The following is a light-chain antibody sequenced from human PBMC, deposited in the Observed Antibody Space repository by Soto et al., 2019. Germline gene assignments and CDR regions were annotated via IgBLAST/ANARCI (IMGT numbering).Light chain of an antibody. CDR1: ISDFVIYNY. V-gene: IGLV2-14*01. CDR3: SSHTTSSALQV. J-gene: IGLJ1*01. Sequence: QSALTQPASVSGSPGQSITISCTGTISDFVIYNYVSWYQQHPGKAPKLMLYGVSNRPSGVSTRFSGSKSGNTASLTISGLQAEDEADYYCSSHTTSSALQVFGTGTRSPS. CDR2: GVS.